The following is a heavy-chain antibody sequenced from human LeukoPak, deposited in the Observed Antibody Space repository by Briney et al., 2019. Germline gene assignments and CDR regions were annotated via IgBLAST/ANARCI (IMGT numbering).Heavy chain of an antibody. D-gene: IGHD3-16*02. Sequence: GGSLRLSCAASGFTFSSYAMHWVRQAPGKGLEWVSYISSSSSDIYYADSVKGRFTISRDNAENSLYLQMNSLRAEDTAVYYCARVLSLQSDYWSQGTLVTVSS. CDR1: GFTFSSYA. CDR3: ARVLSLQSDY. V-gene: IGHV3-48*01. CDR2: ISSSSSDI. J-gene: IGHJ4*02.